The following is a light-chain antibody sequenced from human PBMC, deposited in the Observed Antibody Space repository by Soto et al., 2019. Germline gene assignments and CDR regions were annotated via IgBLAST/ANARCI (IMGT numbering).Light chain of an antibody. J-gene: IGKJ1*01. CDR2: AAS. V-gene: IGKV1-27*01. CDR3: QKYNGAPPWT. CDR1: LGISNY. Sequence: DIQVTQSPSSLSASVGDRVTITCRASLGISNYLAWYQQKPGKAPKVLIFAASTLQSGVPSRFSGSGSVTDFTLTISSLQPEDVATYYCQKYNGAPPWTFGPGTKVDIK.